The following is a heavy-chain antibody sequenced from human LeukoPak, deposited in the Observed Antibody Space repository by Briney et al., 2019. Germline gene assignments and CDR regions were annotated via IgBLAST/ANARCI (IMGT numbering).Heavy chain of an antibody. Sequence: PSETLSLTCTVSGGSISSGGYYWSWIRQHPEKGLEWIGYIYYSGTAYYNPSLKSRVTMSVDTSKNQFSLKLDSVTAADTAVYYCARFSNDHGVKFDYWGQGTLVTVSS. CDR3: ARFSNDHGVKFDY. CDR1: GGSISSGGYY. D-gene: IGHD4-17*01. J-gene: IGHJ4*02. CDR2: IYYSGTA. V-gene: IGHV4-31*03.